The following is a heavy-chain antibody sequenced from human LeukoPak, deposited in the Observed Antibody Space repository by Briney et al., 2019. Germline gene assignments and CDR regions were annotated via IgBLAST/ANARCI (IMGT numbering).Heavy chain of an antibody. CDR1: GYIFTDYY. Sequence: ASVKVSCKASGYIFTDYYIRWVRQAPGQGLEWMGWINPNSGGTNYAQKFQGRVTMTRDTSISTAYMELRSLRSDDTAVYYCARGSGSSNFDYWGQGTLVTVSS. J-gene: IGHJ4*02. V-gene: IGHV1-2*02. CDR2: INPNSGGT. CDR3: ARGSGSSNFDY. D-gene: IGHD1-26*01.